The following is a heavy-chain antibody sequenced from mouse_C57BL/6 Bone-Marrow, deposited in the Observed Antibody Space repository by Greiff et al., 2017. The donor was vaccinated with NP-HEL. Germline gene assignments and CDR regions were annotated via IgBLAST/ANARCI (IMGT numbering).Heavy chain of an antibody. CDR1: GFNIKDDY. V-gene: IGHV14-4*01. D-gene: IGHD1-1*01. CDR3: TTGYYGSSLAWFAY. J-gene: IGHJ3*01. CDR2: IDPENGDT. Sequence: VQLQQSGAELVRPGASVKLSCTASGFNIKDDYMHWVKQRPEQGLEWIGWIDPENGDTEYASKFRGKATITADTSSNTAYLQLSSLTSEDTAVYYCTTGYYGSSLAWFAYWGQGTLVTVSA.